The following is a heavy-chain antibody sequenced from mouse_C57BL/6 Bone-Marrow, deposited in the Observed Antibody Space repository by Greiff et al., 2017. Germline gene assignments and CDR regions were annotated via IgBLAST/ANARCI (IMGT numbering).Heavy chain of an antibody. D-gene: IGHD2-12*01. CDR2: IDPSDSYT. J-gene: IGHJ3*01. CDR3: ARSIRRRAWFAD. Sequence: QVQLQQPGAELVMPGASVKLSCKASGYTFTSYWMHWVKQRPGQGLEWIGEIDPSDSYTNYNQKFKGKSTLTVDKSSSTAYMQLSSLTSEDSAVYYCARSIRRRAWFADWGQGTLVTVSA. CDR1: GYTFTSYW. V-gene: IGHV1-69*01.